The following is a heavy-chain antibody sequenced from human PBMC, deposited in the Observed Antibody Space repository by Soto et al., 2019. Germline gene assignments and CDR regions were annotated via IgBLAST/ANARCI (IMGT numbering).Heavy chain of an antibody. CDR1: GGSISSGGYS. V-gene: IGHV4-61*08. D-gene: IGHD2-15*01. J-gene: IGHJ6*03. Sequence: SETLSLTCTVSGGSISSGGYSWSWIRQHPGKGLEWIGYIYYSGSTNYNPSLKSRVTISVDTSKNQFSLKLSSVTAADTAVYYCALKQVVVAATGGYYYMDVWGKGTTVTVSS. CDR3: ALKQVVVAATGGYYYMDV. CDR2: IYYSGST.